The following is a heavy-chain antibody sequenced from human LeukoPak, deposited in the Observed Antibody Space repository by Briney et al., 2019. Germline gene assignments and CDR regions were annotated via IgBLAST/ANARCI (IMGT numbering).Heavy chain of an antibody. D-gene: IGHD3-22*01. CDR1: GYTFTSYG. Sequence: GASVKASCKASGYTFTSYGISWVRQAPGQGLEWMGWISAYNGNTNYAQKLQGRVTMTTDTSTSTAYMELRSLRSDDTAVYYCARRYYYDSSGYDFDYWGQGTLVTVSS. CDR2: ISAYNGNT. V-gene: IGHV1-18*01. J-gene: IGHJ4*02. CDR3: ARRYYYDSSGYDFDY.